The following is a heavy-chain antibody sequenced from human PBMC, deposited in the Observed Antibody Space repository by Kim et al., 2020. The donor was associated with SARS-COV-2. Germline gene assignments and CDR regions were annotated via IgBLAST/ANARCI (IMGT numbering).Heavy chain of an antibody. CDR3: ARDSVVAATQGKSWFDP. Sequence: ASVKVSCKASGYTFTSYGISWVRQAPGQGLEWMGWISAYNGNTNYAQKLQGRVTMTTDTSTSTAYMELRSLRSDDTAVYYCARDSVVAATQGKSWFDPWGQGTLVTVSS. D-gene: IGHD2-15*01. J-gene: IGHJ5*02. CDR1: GYTFTSYG. V-gene: IGHV1-18*04. CDR2: ISAYNGNT.